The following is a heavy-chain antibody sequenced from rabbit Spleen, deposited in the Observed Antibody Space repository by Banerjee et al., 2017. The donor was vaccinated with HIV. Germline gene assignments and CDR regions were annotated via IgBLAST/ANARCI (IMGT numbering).Heavy chain of an antibody. CDR2: IYTRTGTT. V-gene: IGHV1S40*01. D-gene: IGHD4-2*01. CDR3: ARDAAGREDFNL. CDR1: GFDLSSYCY. J-gene: IGHJ4*01. Sequence: QSLEESGGGLVKPGGTLTLTCTASGFDLSSYCYMCWVRQAPGKGLELIACIYTRTGTTYFASWAKGRFTISKSSSTTVTLQMPGLTAADTATYFCARDAAGREDFNLWGPGTLVTVS.